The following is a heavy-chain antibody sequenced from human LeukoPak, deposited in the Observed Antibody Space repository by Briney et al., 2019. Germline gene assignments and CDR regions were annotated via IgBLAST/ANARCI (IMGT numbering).Heavy chain of an antibody. CDR3: ERKISAAGSRWFDP. CDR1: GGSISSGNW. CDR2: IYHSGST. J-gene: IGHJ5*02. D-gene: IGHD6-13*01. Sequence: SETLSLTCAVSGGSISSGNWWSWVRQPPGKGLEWIGEIYHSGSTNYNPSLKSRVTISVHKSKNQFSLKLSSVTAADTAVYYCERKISAAGSRWFDPWGQGTLVTVSS. V-gene: IGHV4-4*02.